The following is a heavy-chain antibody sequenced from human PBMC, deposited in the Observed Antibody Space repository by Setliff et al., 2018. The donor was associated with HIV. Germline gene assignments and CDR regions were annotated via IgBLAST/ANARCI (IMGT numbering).Heavy chain of an antibody. CDR3: AGGRGYSYGYFDY. CDR1: GGSISSSSYY. V-gene: IGHV4-39*01. Sequence: PSETLSLTCTVSGGSISSSSYYWGWIRQPPGKGLEWIGSIYYSGSTYYNPSLKSRVTISVDTSKNQFSLKLSSVTAADTAVYYCAGGRGYSYGYFDYWGQGTLVTVSS. D-gene: IGHD5-18*01. J-gene: IGHJ4*02. CDR2: IYYSGST.